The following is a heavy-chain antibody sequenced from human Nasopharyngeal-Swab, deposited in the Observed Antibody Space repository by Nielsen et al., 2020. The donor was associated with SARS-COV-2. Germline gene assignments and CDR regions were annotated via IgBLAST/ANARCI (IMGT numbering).Heavy chain of an antibody. CDR1: GFTFSSNW. Sequence: GESLKISCAASGFTFSSNWMHWVRQAPGKGLVWVSRINSDGSSISYADSVKGRFTISRDNAKNTLYLQMNSLRAEDTGVYYCASDYDFWSGYYSGGNYMDVWGKGTTVTVSS. CDR3: ASDYDFWSGYYSGGNYMDV. J-gene: IGHJ6*03. CDR2: INSDGSSI. V-gene: IGHV3-74*01. D-gene: IGHD3-3*01.